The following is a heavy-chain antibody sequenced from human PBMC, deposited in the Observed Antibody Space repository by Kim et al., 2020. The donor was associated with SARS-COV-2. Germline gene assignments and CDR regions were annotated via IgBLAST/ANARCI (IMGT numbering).Heavy chain of an antibody. Sequence: SETLSLTCTVSGASVSSGDHYWSWIRQPPGKGLEWIGHIYYTGKSYYNPSVESRMTMSVDTSKNQFSLRLTSVTAADTAVYFCARGGYFYYIMDVWGQGTTVTVSS. CDR3: ARGGYFYYIMDV. J-gene: IGHJ6*02. CDR2: IYYTGKS. V-gene: IGHV4-30-4*01. CDR1: GASVSSGDHY.